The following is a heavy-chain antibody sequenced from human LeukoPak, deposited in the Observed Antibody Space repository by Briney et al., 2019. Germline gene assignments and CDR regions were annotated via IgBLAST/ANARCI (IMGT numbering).Heavy chain of an antibody. Sequence: GASVKVSCKASGGTFSSYAISWVRQAPGQGLEWMGGIIPIFGTANYAQKFQGRVTITADKSTSTAYMELSSLRSEDTAVYYCARGFPDVSGSYPQPFDYWGQGTLVTVSS. D-gene: IGHD3-10*01. J-gene: IGHJ4*02. CDR3: ARGFPDVSGSYPQPFDY. V-gene: IGHV1-69*06. CDR2: IIPIFGTA. CDR1: GGTFSSYA.